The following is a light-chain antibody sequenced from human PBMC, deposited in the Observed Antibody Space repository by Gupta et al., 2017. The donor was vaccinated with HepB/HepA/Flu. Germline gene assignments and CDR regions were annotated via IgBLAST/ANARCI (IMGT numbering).Light chain of an antibody. J-gene: IGLJ2*01. V-gene: IGLV2-14*03. Sequence: QSALTQPASVSGSPGQWITISCTGTSSDVGGYNYVSWYQQHPGKAPKLMIYDVSNRPSGVSNRFSGSKSGNTASLTISGLQAEDEADYYCSSYTSSSTVFGGGTKLTVL. CDR3: SSYTSSSTV. CDR1: SSDVGGYNY. CDR2: DVS.